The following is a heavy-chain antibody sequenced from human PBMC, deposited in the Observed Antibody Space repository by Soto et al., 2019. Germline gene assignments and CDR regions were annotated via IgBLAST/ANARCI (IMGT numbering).Heavy chain of an antibody. Sequence: SSETLSLTCTVSGGSISSYYWSWIRQPPGKGLEWIGYIYYSGSTNYNPSLKSRVTISVDTSKNQFSLKLSSVTAADTAVYYCARDNMDLYDSSGYTSWGMDVWGQGTTVTVSS. CDR1: GGSISSYY. J-gene: IGHJ6*02. CDR2: IYYSGST. V-gene: IGHV4-59*01. D-gene: IGHD3-22*01. CDR3: ARDNMDLYDSSGYTSWGMDV.